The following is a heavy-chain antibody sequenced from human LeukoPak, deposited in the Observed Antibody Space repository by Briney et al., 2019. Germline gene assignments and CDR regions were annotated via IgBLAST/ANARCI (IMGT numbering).Heavy chain of an antibody. Sequence: ASVKVSCKASGYTFTGDYMHWVRQAPGQGLEWMGWINPNSGGTNYAQKFQGRVNMTRDTSISTAYMELSRLRTDDTAVYYCARSHSSGYIDVFDIWGQGTMVTVSS. CDR2: INPNSGGT. D-gene: IGHD3-22*01. V-gene: IGHV1-2*02. J-gene: IGHJ3*02. CDR1: GYTFTGDY. CDR3: ARSHSSGYIDVFDI.